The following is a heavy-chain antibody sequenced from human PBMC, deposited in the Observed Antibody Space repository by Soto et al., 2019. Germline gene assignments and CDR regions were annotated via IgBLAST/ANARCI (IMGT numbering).Heavy chain of an antibody. D-gene: IGHD3-10*01. J-gene: IGHJ4*02. CDR2: INHSGGT. CDR1: GGSFSGYY. CDR3: ARTKGPMVRGVTFDY. Sequence: PSETLSLTCAVYGGSFSGYYWSWIRQPPGKGLEWIGEINHSGGTNYNPSLKSRVTISVDTSKNQFSLKLSSVTAADTAVYYCARTKGPMVRGVTFDYWGQGTLVTVSS. V-gene: IGHV4-34*01.